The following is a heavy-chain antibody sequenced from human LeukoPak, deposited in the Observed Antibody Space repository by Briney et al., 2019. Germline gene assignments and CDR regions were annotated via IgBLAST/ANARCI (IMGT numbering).Heavy chain of an antibody. CDR2: IYYSGST. D-gene: IGHD6-13*01. CDR1: GGSLTSYY. CDR3: ARGQDSRRFDY. V-gene: IGHV4-59*12. Sequence: PSETLSLTCTVSGGSLTSYYWSWIRQPPGKGLEWIWYIYYSGSTKYNPSPKSRVTISVDTSKNQFSLKLSSVTAADTAVYYCARGQDSRRFDYWGQGTLVTVSS. J-gene: IGHJ4*02.